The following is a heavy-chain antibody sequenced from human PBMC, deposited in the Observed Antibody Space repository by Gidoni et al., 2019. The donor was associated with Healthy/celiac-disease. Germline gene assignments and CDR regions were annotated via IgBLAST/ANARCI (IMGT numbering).Heavy chain of an antibody. CDR2: IYHSGST. CDR3: ARGRDGEQFGWFDP. CDR1: GGSISRGGYS. D-gene: IGHD3-16*01. J-gene: IGHJ5*02. V-gene: IGHV4-30-2*01. Sequence: QLQLQESGSGLVKPSQPLSLTCAAPGGSISRGGYSWSWIRQPPGKGLEWIGYIYHSGSTYYNPSLKSRVTISVDRSKNQFSRKLSSVTAADTAVYYCARGRDGEQFGWFDPWGQGTLVTVSS.